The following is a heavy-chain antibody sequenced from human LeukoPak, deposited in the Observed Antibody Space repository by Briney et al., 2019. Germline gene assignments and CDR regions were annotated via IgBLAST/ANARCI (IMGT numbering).Heavy chain of an antibody. Sequence: PGGSLRLSCAASGFTFSSYGMNWVRQAPGKGLEWVSSISFTSSYIYYADSVKGRFTISRDNAKNSLYLQMNSLRAEDTAVYYCARDPGFGWLLDRGDYWGQGTLVTVSS. CDR2: ISFTSSYI. V-gene: IGHV3-21*01. CDR3: ARDPGFGWLLDRGDY. J-gene: IGHJ4*02. D-gene: IGHD3-9*01. CDR1: GFTFSSYG.